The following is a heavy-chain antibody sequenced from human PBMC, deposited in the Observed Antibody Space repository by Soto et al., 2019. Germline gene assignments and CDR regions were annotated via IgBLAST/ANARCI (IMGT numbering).Heavy chain of an antibody. J-gene: IGHJ4*02. D-gene: IGHD3-22*01. Sequence: ASETLSLTCTVSGDSISSYYWSWIRQPPGKGLEWNGDIYYSGSTNYNPSLKSRVTISVDTSKNQFSLKLSSVTAADTAVYYCARGSYYYDSSGYYHYWGQATLVTVSS. CDR2: IYYSGST. V-gene: IGHV4-59*01. CDR1: GDSISSYY. CDR3: ARGSYYYDSSGYYHY.